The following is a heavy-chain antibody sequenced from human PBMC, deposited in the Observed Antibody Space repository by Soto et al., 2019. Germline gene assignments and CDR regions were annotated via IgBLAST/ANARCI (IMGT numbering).Heavy chain of an antibody. D-gene: IGHD2-2*01. CDR3: ARGFIVPAVHNWIDF. J-gene: IGHJ5*01. Sequence: SVKVSCKASGGTFSSYTISWVRQAPGQGLEWMGRIIPILGIANYAQKFQGRVTITADKSTSTAYMELSSLRSEDTAVYYCARGFIVPAVHNWIDFWGQGTLVTLFS. CDR2: IIPILGIA. V-gene: IGHV1-69*02. CDR1: GGTFSSYT.